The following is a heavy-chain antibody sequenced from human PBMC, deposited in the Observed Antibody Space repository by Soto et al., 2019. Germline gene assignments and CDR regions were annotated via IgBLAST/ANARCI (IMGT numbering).Heavy chain of an antibody. D-gene: IGHD5-18*01. CDR1: GASISTGGYA. J-gene: IGHJ4*02. CDR3: DREGTGMVFEN. CDR2: IYNSGST. V-gene: IGHV4-30-2*01. Sequence: PSETLSLTCAVSGASISTGGYAWSWIRQPPGKGLEWIGYIYNSGSTQYNPSLKSRLTISVDRSKNQFSLQLSSVTAADTAVYYCDREGTGMVFENWGQGILVSVSS.